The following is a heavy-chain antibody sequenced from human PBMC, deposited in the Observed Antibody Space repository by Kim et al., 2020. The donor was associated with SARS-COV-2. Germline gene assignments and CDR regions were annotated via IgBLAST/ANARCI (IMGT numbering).Heavy chain of an antibody. J-gene: IGHJ4*02. CDR2: ISGSGGSR. V-gene: IGHV3-23*01. D-gene: IGHD6-13*01. Sequence: GGSLRLSCVASGFTFSSYAMNWVRQAPGKGLEWVSGISGSGGSRYYADSVKGRFTISRDNSKNTLYLQMSSLRAEDTAVYYCAKDHTVSSWYYGGSDYWGQGTLVTVSS. CDR3: AKDHTVSSWYYGGSDY. CDR1: GFTFSSYA.